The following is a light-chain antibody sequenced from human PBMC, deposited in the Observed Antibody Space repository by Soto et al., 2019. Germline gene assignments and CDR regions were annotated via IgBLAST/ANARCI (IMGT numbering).Light chain of an antibody. J-gene: IGLJ2*01. CDR3: CSHAGSSTYVV. CDR2: EDS. V-gene: IGLV2-23*01. Sequence: QSVLTQPASVSGSPGQSIAISCTGTSSDVGGYNLVSWYHQHPGKAPKFLIYEDSKRPSGVSDRFSGSKSGNTASLTISGLQAEDEADYYCCSHAGSSTYVVFGGGTKLTVL. CDR1: SSDVGGYNL.